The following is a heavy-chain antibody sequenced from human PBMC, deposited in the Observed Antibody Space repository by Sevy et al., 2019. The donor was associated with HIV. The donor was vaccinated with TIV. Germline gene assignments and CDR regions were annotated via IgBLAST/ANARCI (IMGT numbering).Heavy chain of an antibody. CDR3: ARDRAVTGTYYFDY. V-gene: IGHV1-46*01. D-gene: IGHD2-21*02. Sequence: ASVKVSCKSSGYIFTSYYMHWVRQAPGQGLEWMGVINPSGGGTTYAQKFQGRVTMTRDTSTSTVYMELSSLRSEDTAVYYCARDRAVTGTYYFDYWGQGTLVTVSS. CDR2: INPSGGGT. J-gene: IGHJ4*02. CDR1: GYIFTSYY.